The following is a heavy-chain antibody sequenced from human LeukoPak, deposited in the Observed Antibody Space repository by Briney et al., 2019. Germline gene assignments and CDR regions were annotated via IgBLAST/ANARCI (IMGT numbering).Heavy chain of an antibody. CDR2: IWYGGSNK. D-gene: IGHD6-25*01. J-gene: IGHJ6*03. CDR1: GFTFSSYG. Sequence: PGGSLRVSCAASGFTFSSYGMHWVRQAPGKGLEWVAVIWYGGSNKYYADSVKGRFTISRDNAKDSLYLQMNSLRADDTAVYYCARFAAGGSYYYYMDVWGKGTTVTVSS. V-gene: IGHV3-33*08. CDR3: ARFAAGGSYYYYMDV.